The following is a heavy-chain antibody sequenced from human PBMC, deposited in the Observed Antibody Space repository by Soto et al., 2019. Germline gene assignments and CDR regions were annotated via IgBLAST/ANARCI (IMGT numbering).Heavy chain of an antibody. CDR2: IYWDEDK. Sequence: QITLKDSGPPLVKPTQTLTLTCTVSGSSLTTGGAGVGWIRQPPGKALEWAAPIYWDEDKRYSPSLKSRLTITLDTSKSQVCLTRSNMDPPDTATYFCAHRTTTVTWCFDPWGQGTLVPVSS. J-gene: IGHJ5*02. CDR1: GSSLTTGGAG. CDR3: AHRTTTVTWCFDP. D-gene: IGHD4-17*01. V-gene: IGHV2-5*02.